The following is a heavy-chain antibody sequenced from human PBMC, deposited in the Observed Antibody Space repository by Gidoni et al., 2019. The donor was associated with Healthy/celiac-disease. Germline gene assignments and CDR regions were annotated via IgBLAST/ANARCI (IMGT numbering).Heavy chain of an antibody. D-gene: IGHD3-22*01. CDR1: GFTFSGYC. Sequence: EVQLVESVGGVVQPGGSLRLSCGASGFTFSGYCMSWVLQAPGKGLAWVANIKQDGSEKYYVDSVKGRFTISRDNAKNSLYLQMNSLRAEDTAVYYCARDKSDYYDSSGYNDYWGQGTLVTVSS. CDR3: ARDKSDYYDSSGYNDY. V-gene: IGHV3-7*01. CDR2: IKQDGSEK. J-gene: IGHJ4*02.